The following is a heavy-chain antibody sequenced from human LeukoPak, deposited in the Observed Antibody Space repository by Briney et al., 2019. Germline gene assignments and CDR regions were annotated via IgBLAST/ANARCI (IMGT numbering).Heavy chain of an antibody. CDR2: ISSSGSTI. CDR3: ARVYYYDSSGYYYSVAKDDAFDI. D-gene: IGHD3-22*01. J-gene: IGHJ3*02. Sequence: PGGSLRLSCAASGFTFSSYGMHWVRQAPGKGLEWVSYISSSGSTIYYADSVKGRFTISRDNAKNSLYLQMNSLRAEDTAVYYCARVYYYDSSGYYYSVAKDDAFDIWGQGTMVTVSS. V-gene: IGHV3-48*04. CDR1: GFTFSSYG.